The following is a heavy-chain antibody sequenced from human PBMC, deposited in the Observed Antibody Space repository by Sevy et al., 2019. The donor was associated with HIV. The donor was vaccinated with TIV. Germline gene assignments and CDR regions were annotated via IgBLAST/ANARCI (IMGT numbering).Heavy chain of an antibody. J-gene: IGHJ4*02. Sequence: GGSLRLSCAASGFTFSSYGMHWVRQAPGKGLEWVAVISYDGSNKYYADSVKGRFTISRDNSKNTLYLQMNSLRAEDTAVYYCARESVTREYFDYWGQGTLVTVSS. CDR1: GFTFSSYG. CDR3: ARESVTREYFDY. V-gene: IGHV3-30-3*01. D-gene: IGHD1-26*01. CDR2: ISYDGSNK.